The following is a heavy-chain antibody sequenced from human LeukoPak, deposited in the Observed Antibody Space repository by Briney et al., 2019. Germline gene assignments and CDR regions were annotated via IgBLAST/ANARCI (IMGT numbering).Heavy chain of an antibody. CDR1: GFSFSSYG. V-gene: IGHV3-33*01. Sequence: GGSLRLSCAASGFSFSSYGMHWVRQAPGKGLEWAAVIWYDGSKKYYADSVKGRFIISRDNSRNTLYLQMNSLRAEDTAVYYCARDSGFSSSWYYFDYWGQGTLVTVSS. D-gene: IGHD6-13*01. J-gene: IGHJ4*02. CDR2: IWYDGSKK. CDR3: ARDSGFSSSWYYFDY.